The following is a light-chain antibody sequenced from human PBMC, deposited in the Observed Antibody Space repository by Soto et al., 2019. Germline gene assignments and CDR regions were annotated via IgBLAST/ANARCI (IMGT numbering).Light chain of an antibody. CDR2: SAS. Sequence: EIVMTQSPVTLSVSPGERATLSCTASQSVNNNVAWYQQKPGHTPRLLIYSASIGATGTPARFSGSGSGSDFTLTISGLQSEDFAVYYCQQYSNWYTFGQGTKLEIK. V-gene: IGKV3-15*01. CDR3: QQYSNWYT. J-gene: IGKJ2*01. CDR1: QSVNNN.